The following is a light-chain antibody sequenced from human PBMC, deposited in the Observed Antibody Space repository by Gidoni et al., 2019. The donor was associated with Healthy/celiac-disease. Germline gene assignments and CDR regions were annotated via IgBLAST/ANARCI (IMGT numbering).Light chain of an antibody. CDR3: QVWDSSSAL. CDR1: NIGSKR. J-gene: IGLJ2*01. CDR2: DDS. V-gene: IGLV3-21*03. Sequence: SYVLTQPPSVSVAPGKTDRITCGGNNIGSKRVHWYQQKPGQAPVLVVYDDSDRSSGIPERFSGSNSGNTATLTISRVEAGDEADYYCQVWDSSSALFGGGTKLTVL.